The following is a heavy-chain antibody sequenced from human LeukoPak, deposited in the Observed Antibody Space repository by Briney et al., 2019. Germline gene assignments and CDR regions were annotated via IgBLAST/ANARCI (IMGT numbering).Heavy chain of an antibody. D-gene: IGHD3-22*01. CDR3: VRGIRDYYGLDY. J-gene: IGHJ4*02. CDR2: INPDGTTT. V-gene: IGHV3-74*01. Sequence: GGSLRLSCAASGFTFDDYAMHWVRQAPGKGLVWVSHINPDGTTTNYADSVKGRFTISRDNAKNTLYLQMNSLRAEDTAVYYCVRGIRDYYGLDYWGQGTLVTVSS. CDR1: GFTFDDYA.